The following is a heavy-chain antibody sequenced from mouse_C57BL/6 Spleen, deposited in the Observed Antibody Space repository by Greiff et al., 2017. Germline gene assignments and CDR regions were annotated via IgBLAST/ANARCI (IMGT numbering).Heavy chain of an antibody. CDR3: TPTGPWFAY. D-gene: IGHD4-1*02. Sequence: VHLVESGAELVRPGASVTLSCKASGYTFTDYEMHWVKQTPVHGLEWIGAIDPETGGTAYNQKFKGKAILTADKSSSTAYMELRSLTSEDSAVYYCTPTGPWFAYWGQGTLVTVSA. CDR1: GYTFTDYE. CDR2: IDPETGGT. V-gene: IGHV1-15*01. J-gene: IGHJ3*01.